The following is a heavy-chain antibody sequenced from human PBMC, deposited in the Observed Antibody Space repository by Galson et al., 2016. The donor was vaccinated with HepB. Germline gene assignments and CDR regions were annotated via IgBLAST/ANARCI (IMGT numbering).Heavy chain of an antibody. V-gene: IGHV5-51*01. J-gene: IGHJ5*02. Sequence: QSGAEVKKPGGSLKISCKGFEYSFTTYWIAWVRQKPGKGLEWMGIIYPGDSDTRYSPSFHGQVTFSADKSTSTAYLQWSSLKASDTAIYYCVRHVGQVERLGSRFDPWGQGTLVTVSS. CDR3: VRHVGQVERLGSRFDP. CDR1: EYSFTTYW. D-gene: IGHD1-1*01. CDR2: IYPGDSDT.